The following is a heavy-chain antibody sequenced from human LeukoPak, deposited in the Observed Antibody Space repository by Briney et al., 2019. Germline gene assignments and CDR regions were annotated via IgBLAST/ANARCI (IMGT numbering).Heavy chain of an antibody. CDR3: ARSVGGTDV. Sequence: PGGSLRLSCAASGFTFSCSWMHWVRQAPGKGLVWVSRINGDGSTTNYADAVRGRFTISRDNAKNTLYLQMNSLRAEDTAVYYCARSVGGTDVWGQGTTVTVSS. V-gene: IGHV3-74*01. J-gene: IGHJ6*02. CDR2: INGDGSTT. CDR1: GFTFSCSW.